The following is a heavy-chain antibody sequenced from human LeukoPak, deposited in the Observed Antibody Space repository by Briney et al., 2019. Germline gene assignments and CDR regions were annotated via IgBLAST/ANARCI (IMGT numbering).Heavy chain of an antibody. Sequence: SQTLSLTCTVSGGSISSGGYYWSWIRQHPGEGLEWIGYIYYSGSTYYNPSLKSRVTISVDTSKNQFSLKLSSVTAADTAVYYCARVAVGYSFDYWGQGTLVTVSS. J-gene: IGHJ4*02. CDR3: ARVAVGYSFDY. D-gene: IGHD3-22*01. CDR2: IYYSGST. CDR1: GGSISSGGYY. V-gene: IGHV4-31*03.